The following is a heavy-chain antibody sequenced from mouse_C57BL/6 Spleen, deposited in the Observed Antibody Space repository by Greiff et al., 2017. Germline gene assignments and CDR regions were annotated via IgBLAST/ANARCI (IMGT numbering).Heavy chain of an antibody. CDR1: GYTFTDYE. J-gene: IGHJ4*01. V-gene: IGHV1-15*01. CDR2: IDPETGGT. CDR3: ARGRLTTVVARECAMDY. D-gene: IGHD1-1*01. Sequence: QVQLQQSGAELVRPGASVTLSCKASGYTFTDYEMHWVKQTPVHGLEWIGAIDPETGGTAYNQKFKGKAILTADKSSSTAYMELRSLTSEDSAVYDCARGRLTTVVARECAMDYWGQGTSVTVSS.